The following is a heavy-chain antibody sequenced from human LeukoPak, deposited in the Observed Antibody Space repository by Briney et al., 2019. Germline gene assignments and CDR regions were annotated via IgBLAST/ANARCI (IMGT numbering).Heavy chain of an antibody. J-gene: IGHJ4*02. D-gene: IGHD3-22*01. V-gene: IGHV1-69*05. CDR3: ARDYYDGSGYYGY. CDR2: IIPIFGTA. Sequence: SVKVSCKASGGTFSSYAISWVRQAPGQGLEWMGRIIPIFGTANYAQKFQGRVTITTDESTSTAYMELSSLRSEDTAVYYCARDYYDGSGYYGYWGQGTLVTVSS. CDR1: GGTFSSYA.